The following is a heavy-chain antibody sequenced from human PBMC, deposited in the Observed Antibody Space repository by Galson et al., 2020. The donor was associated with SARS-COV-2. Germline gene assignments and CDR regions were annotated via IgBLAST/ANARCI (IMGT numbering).Heavy chain of an antibody. J-gene: IGHJ4*02. Sequence: GGSLRQSCTASGFTFSSPDMHWIRQAPGPGLAWAAIISSAATTIYKSDSVKGRITISRDISKNIQYLQMNRLRPVDTGVYYCARETDDDSSSWYDYWGQGTLVTVSP. CDR3: ARETDDDSSSWYDY. D-gene: IGHD3-22*01. CDR1: GFTFSSPD. CDR2: ISSAATTI. V-gene: IGHV3-30*04.